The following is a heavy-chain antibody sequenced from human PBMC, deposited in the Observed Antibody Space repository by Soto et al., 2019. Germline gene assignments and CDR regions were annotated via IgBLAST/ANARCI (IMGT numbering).Heavy chain of an antibody. Sequence: EASVKVSCKASGGTFSSYAISWVRQAPGQGLEWMGGIIPIFGTANYAQKFQGRVTITADESTSTAYMELSSLRSEDTAVYYCAGGEYCSSTSCYICQHWGQGTLVTVSS. V-gene: IGHV1-69*13. J-gene: IGHJ1*01. CDR1: GGTFSSYA. CDR3: AGGEYCSSTSCYICQH. CDR2: IIPIFGTA. D-gene: IGHD2-2*02.